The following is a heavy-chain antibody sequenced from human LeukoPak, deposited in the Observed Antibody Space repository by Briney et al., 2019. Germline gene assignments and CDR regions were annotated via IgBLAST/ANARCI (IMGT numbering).Heavy chain of an antibody. J-gene: IGHJ4*02. CDR3: ARGGNYDSSGWEYYFDY. V-gene: IGHV1-69*13. CDR1: GGTFSSYA. CDR2: IIPIFGTA. Sequence: GASVTVSCKASGGTFSSYAISWVRQAPGQGLEWMGGIIPIFGTANYAQKFQGRVTITADESTSTAYMELSSLRSEDTAVYYCARGGNYDSSGWEYYFDYWGQGTLVTVSS. D-gene: IGHD3-22*01.